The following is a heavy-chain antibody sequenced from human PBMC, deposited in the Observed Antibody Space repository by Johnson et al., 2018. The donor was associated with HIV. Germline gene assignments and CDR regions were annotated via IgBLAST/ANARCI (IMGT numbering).Heavy chain of an antibody. V-gene: IGHV3-20*04. CDR3: ARDKGEYYDAFDI. D-gene: IGHD1-26*01. CDR2: INWNGGST. Sequence: VQLVESGGGLVQPGGSLRLSCAASGFTFSDYYMSWIRQAPGKGLEWVSGINWNGGSTGCAGSVKGRFTIYRDNSKNTLYLQMNSLRAEDTAVYYCARDKGEYYDAFDIWGQGTMVTVSS. CDR1: GFTFSDYY. J-gene: IGHJ3*02.